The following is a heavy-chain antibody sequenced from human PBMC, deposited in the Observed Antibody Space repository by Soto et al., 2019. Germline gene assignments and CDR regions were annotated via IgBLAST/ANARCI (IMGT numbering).Heavy chain of an antibody. D-gene: IGHD2-2*01. CDR2: ISSTGGST. CDR3: VARYCSSATCYQVDY. V-gene: IGHV3-64D*06. CDR1: GFTFTNYA. Sequence: GGSLRLSCSASGFTFTNYAIHWIRQAPGKGLEYVSAISSTGGSTYYADSVKGRFTISRDNSKNTVYLQMSSLRSEDSAVYYCVARYCSSATCYQVDYWGQGTLVTVSS. J-gene: IGHJ4*02.